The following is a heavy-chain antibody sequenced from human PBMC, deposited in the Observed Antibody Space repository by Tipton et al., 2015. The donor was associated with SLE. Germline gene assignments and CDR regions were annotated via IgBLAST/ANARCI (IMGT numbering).Heavy chain of an antibody. Sequence: SLRLSCAASKFTFSTYAMSWVRQAPGKGLEWVSFISGGGGSTYYADSVKGRFTISRDNAKNMLYLQMNSLRDEDTAVYYCVTTSSDYGMDVWGQGTTVTVSS. V-gene: IGHV3-23*01. D-gene: IGHD3-22*01. CDR1: KFTFSTYA. CDR3: VTTSSDYGMDV. J-gene: IGHJ6*02. CDR2: ISGGGGST.